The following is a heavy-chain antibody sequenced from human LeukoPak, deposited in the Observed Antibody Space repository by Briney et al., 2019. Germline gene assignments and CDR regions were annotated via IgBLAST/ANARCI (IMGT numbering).Heavy chain of an antibody. V-gene: IGHV4-34*01. CDR3: ARGRVRIDY. CDR2: INHSGST. D-gene: IGHD3-22*01. CDR1: GGPFSGYY. Sequence: SETLSPPFAVHGGPFSGYYWSRIRQPPGKGLGWIGEINHSGSTNYNPPPKSRVTISVDTSKNQFSLKLSSVTAADAAVYYCARGRVRIDYWGQGTLVTVSS. J-gene: IGHJ4*02.